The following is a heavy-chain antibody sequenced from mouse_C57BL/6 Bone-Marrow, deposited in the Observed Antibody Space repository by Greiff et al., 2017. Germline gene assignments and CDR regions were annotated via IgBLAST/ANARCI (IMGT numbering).Heavy chain of an antibody. Sequence: QVQLKQSGAELARPGASVKLSCKASGYTFTSYGISWVKQRTGQGLEWIGEIYPRSGNTYYNEKFKGKATLTVDKSSSTAYMELRSLTSEDSAVYFCARAVLLHYYARDYWGQGTSVTVSS. D-gene: IGHD1-1*01. J-gene: IGHJ4*01. V-gene: IGHV1-81*01. CDR3: ARAVLLHYYARDY. CDR1: GYTFTSYG. CDR2: IYPRSGNT.